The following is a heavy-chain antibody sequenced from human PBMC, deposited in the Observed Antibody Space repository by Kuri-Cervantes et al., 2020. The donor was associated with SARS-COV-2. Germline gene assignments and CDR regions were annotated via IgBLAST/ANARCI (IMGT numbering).Heavy chain of an antibody. CDR1: GGSISSLY. Sequence: GSLRLSCTVSGGSISSLYWHWIRQPPGKGQEWIGCVYNSGSTNYNPSLKGRVTISVDTSKNQISLKMSSVTAADTAVYFCARDYSNYFDYWGQGTLVTVSS. J-gene: IGHJ4*02. D-gene: IGHD5-18*01. V-gene: IGHV4-59*11. CDR2: VYNSGST. CDR3: ARDYSNYFDY.